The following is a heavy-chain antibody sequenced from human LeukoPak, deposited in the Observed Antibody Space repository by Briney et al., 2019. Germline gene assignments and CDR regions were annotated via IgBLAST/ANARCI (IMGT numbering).Heavy chain of an antibody. CDR1: GFTFSTYS. Sequence: PGRSLRLSCEASGFTFSTYSMHWVRQAPGKGLEWVGRIKSKTDGGTTDYAAPVKGRFTISRDDSKNTLYLQMSSLKTEDTAVYYCTTRIFHWGQGTLVTVSS. D-gene: IGHD2/OR15-2a*01. CDR3: TTRIFH. CDR2: IKSKTDGGTT. V-gene: IGHV3-15*01. J-gene: IGHJ4*02.